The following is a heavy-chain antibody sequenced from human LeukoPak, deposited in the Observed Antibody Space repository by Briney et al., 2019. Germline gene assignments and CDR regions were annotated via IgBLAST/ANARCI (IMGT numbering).Heavy chain of an antibody. V-gene: IGHV4-39*07. Sequence: SETLSLTCTVSGGSISSSSYYWGWIRQPPGKGLEWIGSIYYSGSTYFNPSLKSRVTISVDTSKNQFSLKLNSVTAADTAVYYCARGPLSGYLDYFDYWGQGTLVTVSS. D-gene: IGHD5-12*01. CDR2: IYYSGST. CDR1: GGSISSSSYY. J-gene: IGHJ4*02. CDR3: ARGPLSGYLDYFDY.